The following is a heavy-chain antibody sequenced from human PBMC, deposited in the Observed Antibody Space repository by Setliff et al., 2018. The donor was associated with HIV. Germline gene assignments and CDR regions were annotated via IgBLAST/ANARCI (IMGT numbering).Heavy chain of an antibody. J-gene: IGHJ5*02. CDR3: ASRVYYYDSSGYLREEGFDP. CDR2: IYYSGST. D-gene: IGHD3-22*01. Sequence: PSETLSLTCTVSGGSISSGDYYWSWIRQPPGKGLEWIGYIYYSGSTYYNPSLKSRVTISVDTSKNQFSLKLSSVAAADAAVYYCASRVYYYDSSGYLREEGFDPWGQGTLVTVSS. CDR1: GGSISSGDYY. V-gene: IGHV4-30-4*08.